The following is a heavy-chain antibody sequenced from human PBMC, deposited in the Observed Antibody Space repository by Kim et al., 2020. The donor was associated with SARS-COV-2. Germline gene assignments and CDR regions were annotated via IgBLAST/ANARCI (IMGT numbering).Heavy chain of an antibody. D-gene: IGHD6-13*01. CDR3: ARMGKYSSSWLDY. Sequence: YAQKFQGRVTITADKSTSTAYMELSSLRSEDTAVYYCARMGKYSSSWLDYWGQGTLVTVSS. J-gene: IGHJ4*02. V-gene: IGHV1-69*02.